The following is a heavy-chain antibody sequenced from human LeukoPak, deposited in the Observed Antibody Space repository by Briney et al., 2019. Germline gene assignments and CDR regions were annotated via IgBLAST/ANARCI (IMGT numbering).Heavy chain of an antibody. CDR2: ISYDGSNK. Sequence: GRSLRLSCAASGFTFGSYGMHWVRQAPGKGLEWVAVISYDGSNKYYADSVKGRFTISRDNSKNTLYLQMNSLRAEDTAVYYCAKDRESIAARPEVFDYWGQGTLVTVSS. CDR3: AKDRESIAARPEVFDY. D-gene: IGHD6-6*01. CDR1: GFTFGSYG. V-gene: IGHV3-30*18. J-gene: IGHJ4*02.